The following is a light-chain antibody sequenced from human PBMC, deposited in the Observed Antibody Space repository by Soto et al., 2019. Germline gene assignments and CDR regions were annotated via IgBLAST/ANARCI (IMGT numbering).Light chain of an antibody. Sequence: DIVMTQSPATLSVSPGQRATVSCRASQDIGIDLAWYQQKPGQAPRLLIYGASTRANDTPARFSGSGSGTECTLTINGLQSEDFAVYHCQQYHDWPWTFGQGTKVEI. CDR3: QQYHDWPWT. CDR1: QDIGID. CDR2: GAS. V-gene: IGKV3-15*01. J-gene: IGKJ1*01.